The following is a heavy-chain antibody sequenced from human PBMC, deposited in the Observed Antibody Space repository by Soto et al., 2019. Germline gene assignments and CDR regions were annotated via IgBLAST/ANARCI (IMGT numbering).Heavy chain of an antibody. CDR2: TYYRSQWYN. J-gene: IGHJ5*02. CDR1: GDSVSSNSAA. Sequence: PSQTLPLTCAISGDSVSSNSAAWNWIRQSPSRGLEWLGRTYYRSQWYNDYAVSVKSRITINPDTSKNQFSLQLYSVTLEDTAVYYCARDGYSDSSSYYYAWFDPWGQGILVTVSS. CDR3: ARDGYSDSSSYYYAWFDP. V-gene: IGHV6-1*01. D-gene: IGHD3-22*01.